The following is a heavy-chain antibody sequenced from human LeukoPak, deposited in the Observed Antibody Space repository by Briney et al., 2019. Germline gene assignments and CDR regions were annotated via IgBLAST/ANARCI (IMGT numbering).Heavy chain of an antibody. V-gene: IGHV3-23*01. CDR3: AREADPSYYDSSGPPDAFDI. Sequence: GGSLRLSCAAPGFTFSSCAMSWVRQAPGKGLEWVSGMSGSGDTTYYADSVKGRFTISRDNAKNTLYLQMNSLRAEDTAVYYCAREADPSYYDSSGPPDAFDIWGQGTMVTVSS. CDR2: MSGSGDTT. D-gene: IGHD3-22*01. J-gene: IGHJ3*02. CDR1: GFTFSSCA.